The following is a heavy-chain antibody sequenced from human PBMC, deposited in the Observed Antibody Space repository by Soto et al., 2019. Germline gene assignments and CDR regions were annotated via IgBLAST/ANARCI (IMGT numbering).Heavy chain of an antibody. J-gene: IGHJ4*02. CDR2: IYYSGST. CDR1: GGSISSGGYY. V-gene: IGHV4-31*03. D-gene: IGHD3-22*01. CDR3: ASSDRSGFGFDY. Sequence: TLSLTCTVSGGSISSGGYYWSWIRQHPGKGLEWIGSIYYSGSTSYNPSLKSRVTTSVDTSKNQFSLKLSSVTAADTAVYYCASSDRSGFGFDYWGQGTLVTVSS.